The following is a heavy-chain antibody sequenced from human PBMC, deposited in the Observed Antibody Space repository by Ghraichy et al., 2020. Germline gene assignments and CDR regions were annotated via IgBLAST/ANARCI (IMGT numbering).Heavy chain of an antibody. J-gene: IGHJ6*02. CDR2: INPSGGST. D-gene: IGHD3-3*01. CDR1: GYTFTSYY. V-gene: IGHV1-46*01. CDR3: ARGYYDFWSGPYYYYYGMDV. Sequence: ASVKVSCKASGYTFTSYYMHWVRQAPGQGLEWMGIINPSGGSTSYAQKFQGRVTMTRDTSTSTVYMELSSLRSEDTAVYYCARGYYDFWSGPYYYYYGMDVWGQGTTVTVSS.